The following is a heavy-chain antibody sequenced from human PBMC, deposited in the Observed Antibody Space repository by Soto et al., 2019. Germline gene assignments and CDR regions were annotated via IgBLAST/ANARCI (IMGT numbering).Heavy chain of an antibody. D-gene: IGHD2-15*01. V-gene: IGHV5-51*01. Sequence: PGESLKISCKGSGYSFTSYWIGWVRQMPGKGLEWMGIIYPGDSDTRYSPSFQGQVTISADKSISTAYLQWSSLKASDTAMYYWARHERADCSGGSCYGDAFDIWGQGTMVTVSS. J-gene: IGHJ3*02. CDR3: ARHERADCSGGSCYGDAFDI. CDR1: GYSFTSYW. CDR2: IYPGDSDT.